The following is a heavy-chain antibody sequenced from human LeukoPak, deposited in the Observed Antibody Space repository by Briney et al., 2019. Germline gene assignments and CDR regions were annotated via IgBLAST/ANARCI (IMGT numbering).Heavy chain of an antibody. CDR3: ARATTTYYFDS. D-gene: IGHD4-11*01. Sequence: SQTLSLTCTVSGGSISSGGYYWSWIRQPPGKGLEWIGYIYHSGSTYYNPSLKSRVTISVDRSKNQFSLKLSSVTAADTAVYYCARATTTYYFDSWGQGILVTVSS. V-gene: IGHV4-30-2*01. CDR2: IYHSGST. CDR1: GGSISSGGYY. J-gene: IGHJ4*02.